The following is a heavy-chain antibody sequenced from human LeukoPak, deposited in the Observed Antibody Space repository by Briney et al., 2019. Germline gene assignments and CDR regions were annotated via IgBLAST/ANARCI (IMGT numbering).Heavy chain of an antibody. CDR2: VNHSGST. J-gene: IGHJ4*02. CDR1: GGSFSGYY. V-gene: IGHV4-34*01. D-gene: IGHD3-16*02. CDR3: ASQGYPGSLGY. Sequence: SETLSLTCAVYGGSFSGYYWSWIRQPPGKGLEWIGEVNHSGSTNYNPSLKSRVTISVDTSKNQFSLKLSSVTAADTAVYYCASQGYPGSLGYWGQGTLVTVSS.